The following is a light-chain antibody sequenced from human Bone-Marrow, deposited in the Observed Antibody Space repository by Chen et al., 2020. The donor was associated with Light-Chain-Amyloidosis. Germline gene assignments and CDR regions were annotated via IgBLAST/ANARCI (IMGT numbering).Light chain of an antibody. CDR1: SSDVGGDNH. Sequence: QSALTQPASVSGSPGQSITISCTGTSSDVGGDNHVSLYQQHPAKAPKLMIYEVTNRPSWVPDRFTGSKSDNTASLTNSGLQTEDEADYFRSSYTITNTLVFGRGTRVTVL. CDR3: SSYTITNTLV. V-gene: IGLV2-14*01. J-gene: IGLJ1*01. CDR2: EVT.